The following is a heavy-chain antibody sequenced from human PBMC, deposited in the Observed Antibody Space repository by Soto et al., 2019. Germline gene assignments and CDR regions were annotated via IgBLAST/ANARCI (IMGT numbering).Heavy chain of an antibody. CDR3: ARGRMAAAATGYYYSSLDV. J-gene: IGHJ6*02. Sequence: ASVKVSCKASGGTFSRYTISWVRQAPGQGLEWMGGVIPFFGTTHYAQTYEGRVTITADASTSTAYLELSSLRSEDTAVFYCARGRMAAAATGYYYSSLDVWGQGTTVTVSS. D-gene: IGHD6-25*01. CDR2: VIPFFGTT. V-gene: IGHV1-69*13. CDR1: GGTFSRYT.